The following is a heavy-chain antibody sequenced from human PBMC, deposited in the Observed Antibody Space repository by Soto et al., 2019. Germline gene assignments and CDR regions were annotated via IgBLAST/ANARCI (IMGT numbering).Heavy chain of an antibody. CDR1: GYTFTSYA. Sequence: ASVKVSCKASGYTFTSYAIHWVRQAPGQRLEWMGWINAGNGNTKYSQKFQGRVTITRDTSASTAYMELSSLRSEDTAVYYCAVDILTGYSTPSDIWGQGTMVTVSS. J-gene: IGHJ3*02. V-gene: IGHV1-3*01. D-gene: IGHD3-9*01. CDR2: INAGNGNT. CDR3: AVDILTGYSTPSDI.